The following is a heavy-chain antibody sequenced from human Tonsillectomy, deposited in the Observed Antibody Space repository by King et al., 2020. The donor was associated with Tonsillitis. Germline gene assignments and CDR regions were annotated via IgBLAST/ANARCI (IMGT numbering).Heavy chain of an antibody. V-gene: IGHV3-15*01. D-gene: IGHD7-27*01. CDR1: GFTFSNAW. CDR2: IKTKTEGGTT. Sequence: VQLVESGGGLVKPGGSLRVSCAASGFTFSNAWMSWVRQAPGKGLEWVGRIKTKTEGGTTDYAAPVKGRFTISRHDSKNTLYLQMNSLKTEDTAVYYCTTDSLTGHFDYWGQGTLVTVSS. J-gene: IGHJ4*02. CDR3: TTDSLTGHFDY.